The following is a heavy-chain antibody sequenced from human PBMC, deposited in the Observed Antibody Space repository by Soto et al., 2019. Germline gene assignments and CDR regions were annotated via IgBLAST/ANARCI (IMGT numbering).Heavy chain of an antibody. D-gene: IGHD3-16*01. Sequence: EVQLLESGGGLVQPGGSLRLSCAASGFTFSAYAMSWVRQAPGKGLEWVSAISGTSPSTYYADSVQGRFTISRDSSRKGFFLEMNPLGAGDPAVFFWGIRFFGGGSWGQGTQVPVS. CDR2: ISGTSPST. CDR1: GFTFSAYA. J-gene: IGHJ5*02. CDR3: GIRFFGGGS. V-gene: IGHV3-23*01.